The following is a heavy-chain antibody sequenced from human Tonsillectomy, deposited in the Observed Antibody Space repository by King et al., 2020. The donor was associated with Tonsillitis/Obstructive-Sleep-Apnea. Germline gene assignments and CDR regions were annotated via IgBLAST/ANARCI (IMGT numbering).Heavy chain of an antibody. Sequence: QRVQSGAEVKKPGESRKISCKGSGYSFTTYWIGGVRQMPGKGLESMGIIYSGDSYPRYCPSFQGQVTITADKSISTAYLQWISQKASDTAMYYCARLELRVAAKAFDIWGQGTMVTVSS. V-gene: IGHV5-51*01. D-gene: IGHD2-15*01. CDR3: ARLELRVAAKAFDI. CDR1: GYSFTTYW. J-gene: IGHJ3*02. CDR2: IYSGDSYP.